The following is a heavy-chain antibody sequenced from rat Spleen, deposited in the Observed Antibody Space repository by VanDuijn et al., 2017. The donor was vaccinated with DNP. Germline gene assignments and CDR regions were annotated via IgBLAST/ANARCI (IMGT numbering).Heavy chain of an antibody. CDR2: ISNTGDHT. V-gene: IGHV5S23*01. CDR1: GFTFSNYG. Sequence: EVQLVESGGGLVQPGRSLKLSCAASGFTFSNYGMAWIRQAPGKGLEWVASISNTGDHTYYSDSVKGRISLSRDNAKSTLYLQMNSLRSEDTAIYYCARHTTGIPSYVMDAWGQGASVTVSS. J-gene: IGHJ4*01. CDR3: ARHTTGIPSYVMDA. D-gene: IGHD1-9*01.